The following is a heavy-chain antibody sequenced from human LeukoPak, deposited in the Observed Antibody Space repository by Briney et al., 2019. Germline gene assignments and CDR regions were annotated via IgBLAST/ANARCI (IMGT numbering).Heavy chain of an antibody. D-gene: IGHD6-19*01. J-gene: IGHJ4*02. Sequence: TLSLTCTVSGGSVTNTDYYWSWTRQSPGKALEWLARIDWDDDKYYSTSLKTRLTISKDTSKNQVVLTMTNMDPVDTATYYCARIRDSGIAVAGEFDYWGQGTLVTVSS. CDR2: IDWDDDK. CDR3: ARIRDSGIAVAGEFDY. CDR1: GGSVTNTDYY. V-gene: IGHV2-70*11.